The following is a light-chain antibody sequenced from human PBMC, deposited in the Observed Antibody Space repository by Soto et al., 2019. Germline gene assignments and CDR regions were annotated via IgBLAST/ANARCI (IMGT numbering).Light chain of an antibody. J-gene: IGLJ3*02. CDR3: SSYAASNNFYFV. CDR2: EVT. V-gene: IGLV2-8*01. Sequence: QSVLTQPPSASGSPGQSVTISCTGTSSDVGGYNHVSWYQQYPGRAPKLMIYEVTKRPSGVPDRFSGSKSGNTASLTVSGLQAEDEADYYCSSYAASNNFYFVFGGGTKVTVL. CDR1: SSDVGGYNH.